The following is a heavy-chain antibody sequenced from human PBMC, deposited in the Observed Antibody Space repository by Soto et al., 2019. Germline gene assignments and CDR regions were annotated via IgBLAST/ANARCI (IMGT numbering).Heavy chain of an antibody. CDR2: IIPIFGTA. V-gene: IGHV1-69*01. CDR1: GGTFSSYA. D-gene: IGHD4-4*01. Sequence: QVQLVQSGAEVKKPGSSVKVSCKASGGTFSSYAISWVRQAPGQGLEWMGGIIPIFGTANYAQKFQGRVTSTADESTSTAYMELSILRSEDTAVYYCARGGGTVTTSWFDPWCQGTLVTVSS. J-gene: IGHJ5*02. CDR3: ARGGGTVTTSWFDP.